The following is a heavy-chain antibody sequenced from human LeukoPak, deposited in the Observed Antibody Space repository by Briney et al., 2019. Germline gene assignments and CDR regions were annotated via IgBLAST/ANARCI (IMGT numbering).Heavy chain of an antibody. Sequence: GGSLRLSCAASGFTFSSYAMNWVRQAPGKGLEWVANVNEDGSEKYYVDSVKGRFTISRDNVKNSLYLQMNSLRVEDTAVYYCARGGSLAWGQGTLVTVSS. CDR1: GFTFSSYA. V-gene: IGHV3-7*04. CDR2: VNEDGSEK. J-gene: IGHJ5*02. D-gene: IGHD3-10*01. CDR3: ARGGSLA.